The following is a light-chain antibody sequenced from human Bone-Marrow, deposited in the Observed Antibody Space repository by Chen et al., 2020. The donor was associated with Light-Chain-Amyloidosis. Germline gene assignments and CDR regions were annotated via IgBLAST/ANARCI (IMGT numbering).Light chain of an antibody. Sequence: SSELTQHPSVSVAPGQTARITCSGDDLPTKYAYGYQQKPGQAPVLVIHRDTERPSGISERFSGSSSGTTATLTISGVQAEDEADDHGQSADSSGTYEVIFGGGTKLTVL. CDR3: QSADSSGTYEVI. CDR2: RDT. J-gene: IGLJ2*01. V-gene: IGLV3-25*03. CDR1: DLPTKY.